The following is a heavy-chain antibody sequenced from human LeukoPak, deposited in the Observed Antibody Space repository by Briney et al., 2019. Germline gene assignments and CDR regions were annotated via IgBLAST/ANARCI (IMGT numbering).Heavy chain of an antibody. CDR2: IYYSGST. CDR3: ARGMGGSGSYYTLATTYNWFDP. CDR1: GGSISSYY. D-gene: IGHD3-10*01. V-gene: IGHV4-59*01. J-gene: IGHJ5*02. Sequence: KPSETLSLTCTVSGGSISSYYWSWIRQPPGKGLERIEYIYYSGSTNYNPSLKSRVTISVDTSKNQFSLKLSSVTAADTAVYYCARGMGGSGSYYTLATTYNWFDPWGQGTLVTVSS.